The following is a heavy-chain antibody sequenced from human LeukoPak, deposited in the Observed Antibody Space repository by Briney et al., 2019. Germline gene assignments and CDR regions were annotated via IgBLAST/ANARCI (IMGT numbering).Heavy chain of an antibody. J-gene: IGHJ4*02. D-gene: IGHD3-10*01. CDR3: ARAAYYYGSGSYNPLGY. V-gene: IGHV3-64*01. CDR2: ISSNGGST. Sequence: GGSLRLSCAASGFTFSSYAMHWVRQAPGEGLEYVSAISSNGGSTYYANSVKGRFTISRDNSKNTLYLQMGSLRAEDMAVYHCARAAYYYGSGSYNPLGYWGQGTLVTVSS. CDR1: GFTFSSYA.